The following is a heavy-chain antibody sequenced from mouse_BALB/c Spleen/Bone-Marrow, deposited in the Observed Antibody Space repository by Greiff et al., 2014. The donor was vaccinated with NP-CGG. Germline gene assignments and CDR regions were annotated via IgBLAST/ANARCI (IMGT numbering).Heavy chain of an antibody. V-gene: IGHV2-3*01. CDR2: IWGDGST. CDR1: GFSLTSYG. J-gene: IGHJ4*01. D-gene: IGHD1-2*01. CDR3: AKSGYGLYYPMDY. Sequence: VKLVESGPGLVAPSQSLSITCTVSGFSLTSYGVSWVRQPPGKGLEWLGVIWGDGSTTCHSAPISRLNINKENSKSPVILKLNSLKNHDTATYYCAKSGYGLYYPMDYWGQGTSVTVSS.